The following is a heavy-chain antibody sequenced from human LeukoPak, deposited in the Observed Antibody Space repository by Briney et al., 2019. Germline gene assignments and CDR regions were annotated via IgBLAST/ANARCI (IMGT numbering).Heavy chain of an antibody. D-gene: IGHD3-22*01. V-gene: IGHV1-24*01. CDR3: ATRYDSSGQNWFDP. CDR1: GYTLTELS. CDR2: FDPEDGET. J-gene: IGHJ5*02. Sequence: ASVKVSCKVSGYTLTELSMHWVRQAPGKGLEWMGGFDPEDGETIYAQKFQGRVTMTEDTSTDTAYMELSSLRSEDTAVYYCATRYDSSGQNWFDPWGQGTLVTVSS.